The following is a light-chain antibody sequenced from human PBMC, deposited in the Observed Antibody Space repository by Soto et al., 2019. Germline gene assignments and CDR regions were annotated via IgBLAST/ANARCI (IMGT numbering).Light chain of an antibody. CDR3: SSLAGSYNLV. Sequence: QSALTQPRSVSGSPGQAVTISCTGTSSDIGAYNYVFWYQQYPGKSPKLIIYDVFKWPSGVPARFSASKSGNTASLTITGLQTEDEADYHCSSLAGSYNLVFGGGTK. CDR2: DVF. J-gene: IGLJ3*02. CDR1: SSDIGAYNY. V-gene: IGLV2-11*01.